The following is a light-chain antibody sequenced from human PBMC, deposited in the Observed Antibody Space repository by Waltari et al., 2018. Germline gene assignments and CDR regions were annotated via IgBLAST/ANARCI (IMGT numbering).Light chain of an antibody. Sequence: QPALTQPALVSGSPGPAVHTSCTGTSSDVDDYTLVPWYQQHPGKAPQLIVSHVNSRPSGVSNRFSGSKSGNTASLTISELQAEDEADYYCSSYTTSSTLWVFGGGTKLTVV. CDR3: SSYTTSSTLWV. J-gene: IGLJ3*02. CDR2: HVN. V-gene: IGLV2-14*03. CDR1: SSDVDDYTL.